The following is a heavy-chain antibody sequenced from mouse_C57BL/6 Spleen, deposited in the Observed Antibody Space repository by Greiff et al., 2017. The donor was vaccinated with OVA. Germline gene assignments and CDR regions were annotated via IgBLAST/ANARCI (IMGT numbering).Heavy chain of an antibody. CDR3: ARTRTAVAKGYFDV. J-gene: IGHJ1*03. CDR1: GYAFSSYW. V-gene: IGHV1-80*01. Sequence: VQLQQSGAELVKPGASVKISCKASGYAFSSYWMNWVKQRPGKGLEWIGQVYPGDGDTNYNGKFKGKATLTADKSSSTAYMQLSSLTSEDSAVYFCARTRTAVAKGYFDVWGTGTTVTVSS. CDR2: VYPGDGDT. D-gene: IGHD1-1*01.